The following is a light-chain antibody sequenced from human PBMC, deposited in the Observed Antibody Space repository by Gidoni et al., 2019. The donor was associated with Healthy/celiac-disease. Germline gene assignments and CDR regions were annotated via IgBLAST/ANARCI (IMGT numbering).Light chain of an antibody. CDR2: DAA. CDR3: QQRSNWPPLT. Sequence: EIVLTQSQATLSLSPGERATLSCRARQSVSSYLAWYQQKPDQAPRLLIYDAANRATGIQARFSGSGSGTDFTLTISSLEPEDFAVYDCQQRSNWPPLTFGGGTKVEIK. V-gene: IGKV3-11*01. J-gene: IGKJ4*01. CDR1: QSVSSY.